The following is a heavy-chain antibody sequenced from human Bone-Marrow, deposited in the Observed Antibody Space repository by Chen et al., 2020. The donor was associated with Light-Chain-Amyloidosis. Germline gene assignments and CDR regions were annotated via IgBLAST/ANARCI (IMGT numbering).Heavy chain of an antibody. CDR1: GFAFSSYG. CDR2: IRYDGSNK. CDR3: ARGYSGYGNFDY. V-gene: IGHV3-30*02. D-gene: IGHD5-12*01. Sequence: QVNLVESGGGVVQPGGSLRLSCAASGFAFSSYGMHWVRQAPGKGLEWVALIRYDGSNKFYSDSVKGRFAISRDNSKNTVYLQMNSLRGEDTAVYYCARGYSGYGNFDYWGQGTLVTVSS. J-gene: IGHJ4*02.